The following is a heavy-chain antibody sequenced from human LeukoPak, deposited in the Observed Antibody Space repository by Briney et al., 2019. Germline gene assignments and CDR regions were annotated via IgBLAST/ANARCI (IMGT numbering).Heavy chain of an antibody. J-gene: IGHJ4*02. Sequence: RASVKVSCKASGFTFTSYGISWVRQAPGQGLEWMGWISAYNGNTNYAQKLQGRVTMTTDTSTSTAYMELRSLRSDDTDVYYCAREPNYYDSSGYCYWGQGTLVTVSS. D-gene: IGHD3-22*01. CDR1: GFTFTSYG. CDR3: AREPNYYDSSGYCY. V-gene: IGHV1-18*04. CDR2: ISAYNGNT.